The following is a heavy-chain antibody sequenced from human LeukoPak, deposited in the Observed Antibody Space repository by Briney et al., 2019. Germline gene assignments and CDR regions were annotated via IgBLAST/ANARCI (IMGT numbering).Heavy chain of an antibody. D-gene: IGHD5-24*01. J-gene: IGHJ4*02. CDR2: TSCRSKWYN. V-gene: IGHV6-1*01. CDR3: ARDRGDGYNYPCDY. Sequence: SQTLSLTCSISGDSVSSNSAAWNWIRQSPSSGLEWLGSTSCRSKWYNDSAVSVKSRITINPHTSKNQFSLQLNSVTPEDTAVYYCARDRGDGYNYPCDYWGQGTTVTVSS. CDR1: GDSVSSNSAA.